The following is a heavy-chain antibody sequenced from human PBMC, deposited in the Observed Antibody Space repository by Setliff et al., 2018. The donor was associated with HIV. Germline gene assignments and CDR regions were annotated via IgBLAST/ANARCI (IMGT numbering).Heavy chain of an antibody. CDR3: VRQGGTVSFDH. CDR2: IYYSGST. CDR1: GGSISSGSYY. Sequence: PSETLSLTCTVSGGSISSGSYYWSWIRQPPGKGLEWIGSIYYSGSTYYNPSLKSRVTISVDTSKNQFSLKLSSVTAVDTAVYYCVRQGGTVSFDHWGQGTLVTVSS. V-gene: IGHV4-39*01. D-gene: IGHD3-16*01. J-gene: IGHJ4*02.